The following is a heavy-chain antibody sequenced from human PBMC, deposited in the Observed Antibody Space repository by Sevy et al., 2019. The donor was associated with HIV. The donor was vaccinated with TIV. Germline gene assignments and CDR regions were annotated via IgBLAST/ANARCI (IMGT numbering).Heavy chain of an antibody. CDR1: GFTFSSYA. V-gene: IGHV3-30-3*01. D-gene: IGHD4-17*01. CDR2: ISYDGSNK. CDR3: ARRHDYGGNGYYYYYGMDV. Sequence: GGSLRLSCAASGFTFSSYAMHWVRQAPGKGLEWVAVISYDGSNKYYADSVKGRFTISRDNSKNTLYLKMNSLRAEDTAVYYCARRHDYGGNGYYYYYGMDVWGQGTTVTVSS. J-gene: IGHJ6*02.